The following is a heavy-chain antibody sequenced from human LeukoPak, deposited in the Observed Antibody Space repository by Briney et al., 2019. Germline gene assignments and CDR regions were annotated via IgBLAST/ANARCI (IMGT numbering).Heavy chain of an antibody. CDR1: GFTFSSYA. D-gene: IGHD2-8*01. CDR3: ARERTHCTNGVCYALNYFDY. V-gene: IGHV3-30-3*01. CDR2: ISYDGSNK. J-gene: IGHJ4*02. Sequence: GGSLRLSCAASGFTFSSYAMSWVRQAPGKGLEWVAVISYDGSNKYYADSVKGRFTISRDNSKNTLYLQMNSLRAEDTAVYYCARERTHCTNGVCYALNYFDYWGQGTLVTVSS.